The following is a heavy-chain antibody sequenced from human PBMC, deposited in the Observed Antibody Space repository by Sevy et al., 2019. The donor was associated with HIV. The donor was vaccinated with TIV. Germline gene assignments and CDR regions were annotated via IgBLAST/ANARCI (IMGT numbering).Heavy chain of an antibody. Sequence: GGSLRLSCAASGFTFSNAWMSWVRQAPGKGLEWVGRIKSKTDGGTTDYAEPVKGRFTISRDDSKNTLYLQMNSLKTEGTAVYYCTTEGDGSEIYYYYMDVWGKGTTVTVSS. CDR3: TTEGDGSEIYYYYMDV. J-gene: IGHJ6*03. V-gene: IGHV3-15*01. CDR1: GFTFSNAW. CDR2: IKSKTDGGTT. D-gene: IGHD3-10*01.